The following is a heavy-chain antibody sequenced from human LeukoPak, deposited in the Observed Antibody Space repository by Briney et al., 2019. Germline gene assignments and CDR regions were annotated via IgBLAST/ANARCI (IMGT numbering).Heavy chain of an antibody. Sequence: GASVKVSCKASGGTFSSYAISWVRQAPGRGLEWMGGIIPIFGTANYAQKFQGRVTITADESTSTAYMELSSLRSEDTAVYYCARGDVLLWFGIFDYWGQGTLVTVSS. CDR1: GGTFSSYA. V-gene: IGHV1-69*13. J-gene: IGHJ4*02. D-gene: IGHD3-10*01. CDR2: IIPIFGTA. CDR3: ARGDVLLWFGIFDY.